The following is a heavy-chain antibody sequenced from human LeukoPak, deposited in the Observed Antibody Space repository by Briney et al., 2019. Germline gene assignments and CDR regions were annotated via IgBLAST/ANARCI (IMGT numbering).Heavy chain of an antibody. CDR2: ISGSGGST. Sequence: PGRSLRLSCAASGFTFDDYAMHWVRQAPGKGLEWVSAISGSGGSTYYADSVKGRFTISRDNSKNTLYLQMNSLRAEDTAVYYCAKDRSIQLGDWFDPWGQGTLVTVSS. J-gene: IGHJ5*02. D-gene: IGHD5-18*01. CDR1: GFTFDDYA. CDR3: AKDRSIQLGDWFDP. V-gene: IGHV3-23*01.